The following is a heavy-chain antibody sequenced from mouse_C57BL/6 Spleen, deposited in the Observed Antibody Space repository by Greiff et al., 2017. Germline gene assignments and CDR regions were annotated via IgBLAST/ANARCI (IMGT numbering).Heavy chain of an antibody. CDR3: ARSYYDVSFYAMDY. Sequence: EVKLVESGGGLVQPGGSLSLSCAASGFTFTDYYMSWVRQPPGKALEWLGFIRNTANGYTTEYSASVKGRFTISRDNSQSILYLQMNALRAEDSATYYCARSYYDVSFYAMDYWGQGTSVTVAS. CDR2: IRNTANGYTT. CDR1: GFTFTDYY. D-gene: IGHD2-4*01. V-gene: IGHV7-3*01. J-gene: IGHJ4*01.